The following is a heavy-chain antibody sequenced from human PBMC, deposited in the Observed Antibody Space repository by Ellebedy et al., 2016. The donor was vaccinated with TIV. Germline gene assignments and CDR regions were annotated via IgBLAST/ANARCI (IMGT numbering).Heavy chain of an antibody. CDR3: AKWTVGSCRSSSCYFGDY. CDR1: GGSFSDYY. V-gene: IGHV4-34*01. CDR2: INQSGNI. Sequence: MPSETLSLTCAVYGGSFSDYYWSWIRQSPGKGLEWIGEINQSGNINHNPSLKSRVTISMDTSKNKFSLKLSSVTAADTAVYYCAKWTVGSCRSSSCYFGDYWGQGTLVTVSS. D-gene: IGHD2-2*01. J-gene: IGHJ4*02.